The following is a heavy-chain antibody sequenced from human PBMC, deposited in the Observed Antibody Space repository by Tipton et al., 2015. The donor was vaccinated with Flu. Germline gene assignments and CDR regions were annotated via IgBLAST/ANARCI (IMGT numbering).Heavy chain of an antibody. Sequence: GSLRLSCTVSGYSISSGYYWGWIRQPPGKGLEWIGSIYHSGSTYYNPSLKSRVTISVDTSKNQFSLKLSSVTAADTAVYYCARDLGGQSSGWKGPFGYWGQGTLVTVSS. CDR2: IYHSGST. CDR1: GYSISSGYY. V-gene: IGHV4-38-2*02. J-gene: IGHJ4*02. D-gene: IGHD6-19*01. CDR3: ARDLGGQSSGWKGPFGY.